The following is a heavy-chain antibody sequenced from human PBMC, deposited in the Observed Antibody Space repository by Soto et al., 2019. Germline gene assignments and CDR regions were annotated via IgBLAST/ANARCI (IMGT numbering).Heavy chain of an antibody. V-gene: IGHV3-21*06. CDR3: ARGTGKGLFPDALDI. Sequence: EVQLVESGGGLVKPGGSLRLSCAASGFTLSSYSMNWVRQAPGKGLEWVSSIDRSSNYIYYGASVKGRFTISRDNTKNTLYLQMSSLRAEEMAVYYCARGTGKGLFPDALDIWGQGTKVTVSS. J-gene: IGHJ3*02. CDR2: IDRSSNYI. D-gene: IGHD1-1*01. CDR1: GFTLSSYS.